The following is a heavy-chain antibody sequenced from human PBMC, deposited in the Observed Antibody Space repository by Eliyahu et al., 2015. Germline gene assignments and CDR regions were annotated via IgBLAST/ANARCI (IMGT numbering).Heavy chain of an antibody. Sequence: EVYLLESGGGLVQPGXSLRLSCXASXFPFXNXAMTWVRQAPVKGLEWLSTXTGSGGSTYYADSVKGRFTISRDNSKNTLFLQMNSLRVEDTAVYFCARGNDANFYDNRFDLWGQGTLVTVSS. CDR1: XFPFXNXA. CDR3: ARGNDANFYDNRFDL. J-gene: IGHJ4*02. CDR2: XTGSGGST. V-gene: IGHV3-23*01. D-gene: IGHD3-22*01.